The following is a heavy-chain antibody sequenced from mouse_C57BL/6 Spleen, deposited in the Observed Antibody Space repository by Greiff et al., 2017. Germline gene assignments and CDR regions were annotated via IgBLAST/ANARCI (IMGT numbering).Heavy chain of an antibody. CDR1: GYTFTSGYY. CDR2: ISYDGSN. J-gene: IGHJ4*01. CDR3: ARDSDGYYGAMDY. Sequence: EVKLQEPGPGLVKPSQSLSLSCSVTGYTFTSGYYRNWIRQFPGNKLEWMGYISYDGSNNYNPTLKNRISITRDTSKNQLYLKLNSVTAEDTATYYSARDSDGYYGAMDYWGQGTSVTVSS. V-gene: IGHV3-6*01. D-gene: IGHD2-3*01.